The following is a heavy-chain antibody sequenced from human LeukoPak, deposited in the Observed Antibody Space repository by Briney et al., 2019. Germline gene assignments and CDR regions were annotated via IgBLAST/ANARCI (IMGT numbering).Heavy chain of an antibody. Sequence: GGSLRLSCAASGFSFRSFWMSWVRQAPGKGLEWVASIEEDGSDKYYVESVKGRFTISRENARNSLYLQMNSLRAEDTAVYYCARDRYAVETATISPIDYWGQGTLVTVSS. CDR3: ARDRYAVETATISPIDY. D-gene: IGHD5-24*01. J-gene: IGHJ4*02. CDR1: GFSFRSFW. V-gene: IGHV3-7*01. CDR2: IEEDGSDK.